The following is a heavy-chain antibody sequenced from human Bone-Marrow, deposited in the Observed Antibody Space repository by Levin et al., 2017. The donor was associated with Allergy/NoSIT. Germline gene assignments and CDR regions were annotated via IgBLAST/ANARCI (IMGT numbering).Heavy chain of an antibody. J-gene: IGHJ6*02. CDR3: ARSQGRSGWSYYYYGMDV. CDR2: ISGNSHYV. V-gene: IGHV3-21*06. CDR1: GFDFNTHD. Sequence: PGGSLRLSCRGSGFDFNTHDMNWVRQAPGQGLEWVSSISGNSHYVYYADSVKGRFSISRDNAKNSMFLHMNSRRVEDTAVYYCARSQGRSGWSYYYYGMDVWGRGTTLTVSS. D-gene: IGHD6-19*01.